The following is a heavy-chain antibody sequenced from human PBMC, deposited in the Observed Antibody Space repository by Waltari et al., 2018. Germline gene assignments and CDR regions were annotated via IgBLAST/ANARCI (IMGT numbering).Heavy chain of an antibody. D-gene: IGHD6-13*01. J-gene: IGHJ4*02. V-gene: IGHV3-48*01. CDR3: ARASLGYSTDY. CDR2: ISSSSRTI. CDR1: GFTFSSYS. Sequence: EVQLVESGGGLVQPGGSLRLSCAASGFTFSSYSMNWVRQAPGTGLDWVSYISSSSRTIYYPDSVNGRFTISRDNAKNSLYLQMNSLRAEDTAVYYCARASLGYSTDYWGQGTLVTVSS.